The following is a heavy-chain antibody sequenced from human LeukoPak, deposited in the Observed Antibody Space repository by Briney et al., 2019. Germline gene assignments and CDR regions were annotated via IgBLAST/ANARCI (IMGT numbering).Heavy chain of an antibody. Sequence: GGSLRLSCAAPGFTFSTYAMSWVRQAPGKGLEWVSAISASGGSTYYADSVKGRFTISRDNSKNTLSLQMNSLRAEDTAVYYCAKDLGISGSRSRGYFDYWGQGTLVTVSS. V-gene: IGHV3-23*01. CDR2: ISASGGST. CDR3: AKDLGISGSRSRGYFDY. J-gene: IGHJ4*02. CDR1: GFTFSTYA. D-gene: IGHD1-26*01.